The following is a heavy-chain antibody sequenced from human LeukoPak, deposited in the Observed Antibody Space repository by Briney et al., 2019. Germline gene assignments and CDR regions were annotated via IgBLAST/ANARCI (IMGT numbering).Heavy chain of an antibody. CDR3: ARDYWFGELSSQDYYYYMDV. CDR2: IIPIFGTA. CDR1: GGTFSSYA. V-gene: IGHV1-69*05. Sequence: SVKVSCKASGGTFSSYAISWVRQAPGQGLEWMGRIIPIFGTANYAQKFQGRVTITTDESTGTAYMELSSLRSEDTAVYYCARDYWFGELSSQDYYYYMDVWGKGTTVTVSS. J-gene: IGHJ6*03. D-gene: IGHD3-10*01.